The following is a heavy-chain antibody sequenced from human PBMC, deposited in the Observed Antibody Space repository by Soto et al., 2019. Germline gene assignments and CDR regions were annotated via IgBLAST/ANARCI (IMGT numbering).Heavy chain of an antibody. CDR3: ARGILSIARAFVI. D-gene: IGHD6-6*01. J-gene: IGHJ3*02. Sequence: QLQLQESGPGLVKPSETLSLTCTVSGGSISSSSYYWGWIRQPPGKGLEWIGSIYYSGSTYYNPSLKSRVTISVDTSKNQFSLTLSSVTAADTAVYYCARGILSIARAFVIWGQGTMVTVSP. CDR1: GGSISSSSYY. V-gene: IGHV4-39*01. CDR2: IYYSGST.